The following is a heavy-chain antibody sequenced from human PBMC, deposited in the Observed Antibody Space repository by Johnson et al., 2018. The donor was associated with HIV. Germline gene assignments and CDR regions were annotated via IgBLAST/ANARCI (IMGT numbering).Heavy chain of an antibody. CDR3: ARRRYSTSWQEAFDI. D-gene: IGHD6-13*01. V-gene: IGHV3-64*01. J-gene: IGHJ3*02. CDR1: GFTFSSHH. Sequence: VQLVESGGGLVQPGESLRLSCGASGFTFSSHHMHWVRQAPGKGLEHVSAISGNGGSTYYANSAKGRFTISRDNFKNTLYLQMGSLTAEDMAVYYCARRRYSTSWQEAFDIWGRGTMVTVSS. CDR2: ISGNGGST.